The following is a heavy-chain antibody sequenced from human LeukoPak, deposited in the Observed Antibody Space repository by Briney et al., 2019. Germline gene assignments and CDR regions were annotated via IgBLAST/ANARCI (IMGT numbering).Heavy chain of an antibody. D-gene: IGHD6-13*01. CDR3: AKAASSSWPSYYYGMDV. V-gene: IGHV3-23*01. J-gene: IGHJ6*02. Sequence: GGSLRLSCAASGFTFSSYAMSWVRQAPGKGLEWVSAISGSGGSTYYADSVKGRFTISRDSSKNTLYLQMNSLRVDDTAVYYCAKAASSSWPSYYYGMDVWGQGTTVTVSS. CDR1: GFTFSSYA. CDR2: ISGSGGST.